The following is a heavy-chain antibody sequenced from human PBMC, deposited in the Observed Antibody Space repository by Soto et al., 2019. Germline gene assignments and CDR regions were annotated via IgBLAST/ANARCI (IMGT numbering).Heavy chain of an antibody. J-gene: IGHJ4*02. CDR1: GYSITNGYY. V-gene: IGHV4-38-2*02. Sequence: SETLSLTCXVSGYSITNGYYWGWIRQPPGKGLEWIGSIYHSGNTYYNPSLKSRVTLSIDTSKNQFSLKLRSVTAADTAMYYCARVKLAGRGSFHDWGQGTLVTVSS. D-gene: IGHD3-3*02. CDR2: IYHSGNT. CDR3: ARVKLAGRGSFHD.